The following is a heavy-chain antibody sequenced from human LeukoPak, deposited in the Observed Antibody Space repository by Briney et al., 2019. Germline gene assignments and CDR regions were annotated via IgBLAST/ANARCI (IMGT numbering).Heavy chain of an antibody. Sequence: PSETLSLTCAVSGGSISSSSYYWGWIRQPPGKGLEWIGSIYYSGSTYYNPSLKSRVTISVDTSKNQFSLKLSSVTAADTAVYYCARLRPIAVAGYWGQGTLVTVSS. J-gene: IGHJ4*02. CDR2: IYYSGST. D-gene: IGHD6-19*01. CDR1: GGSISSSSYY. V-gene: IGHV4-39*01. CDR3: ARLRPIAVAGY.